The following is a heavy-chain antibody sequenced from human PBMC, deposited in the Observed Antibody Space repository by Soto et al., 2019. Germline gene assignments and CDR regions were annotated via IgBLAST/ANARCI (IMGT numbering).Heavy chain of an antibody. CDR2: VSGRGGST. Sequence: VQLLESGGGLVQPGGSLRLACTASGFTFNHYAMSWVRQAPGKGLEWVSAVSGRGGSTKYADSVKGRFIISRDNSNSTLYLQMDSLRGEDTAVYYCAKDSTVPTSIYFYYYGFDVWGQGTTVTVSS. V-gene: IGHV3-23*01. CDR1: GFTFNHYA. CDR3: AKDSTVPTSIYFYYYGFDV. J-gene: IGHJ6*01. D-gene: IGHD4-17*01.